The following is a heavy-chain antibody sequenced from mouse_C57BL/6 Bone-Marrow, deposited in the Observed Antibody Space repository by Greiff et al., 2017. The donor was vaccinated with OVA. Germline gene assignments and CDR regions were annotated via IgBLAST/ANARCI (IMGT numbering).Heavy chain of an antibody. CDR3: TRDRRTWVGYFDY. J-gene: IGHJ2*01. V-gene: IGHV5-9-1*02. CDR2: ISSGGDYI. CDR1: GFTFSSYA. D-gene: IGHD1-1*02. Sequence: EVHLVESGEGLVKPGGSLKLSCAASGFTFSSYAMSWVRQTPEKRLEWVAYISSGGDYIYYADTVKGRFTISRDNARNTLYLQMSSLKSEDTAMYYCTRDRRTWVGYFDYWGQGTTLTVSS.